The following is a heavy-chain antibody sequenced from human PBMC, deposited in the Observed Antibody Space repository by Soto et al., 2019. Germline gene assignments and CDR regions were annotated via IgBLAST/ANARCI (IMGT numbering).Heavy chain of an antibody. CDR1: GFTFDDYG. CDR3: ARVDKYYYDSSGCSFDY. J-gene: IGHJ4*02. Sequence: EVQLVESGGGVVRPGGSLRLSCAASGFTFDDYGMSWVRQAPGKGLEWVSGINWNGGSTGYADSVKGRFTISRDNAKNSLYLQMNSLRAEDTALYYCARVDKYYYDSSGCSFDYWGQGTLVTVSS. CDR2: INWNGGST. D-gene: IGHD3-22*01. V-gene: IGHV3-20*04.